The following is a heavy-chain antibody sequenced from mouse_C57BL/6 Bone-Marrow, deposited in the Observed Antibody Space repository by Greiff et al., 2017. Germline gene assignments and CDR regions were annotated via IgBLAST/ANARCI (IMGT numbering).Heavy chain of an antibody. V-gene: IGHV1-55*01. D-gene: IGHD1-1*01. CDR2: IYRGSGST. J-gene: IGHJ2*01. CDR3: AILFITTVVATDY. Sequence: VQLQQPGAELVKPGASVKMSCKASGYTFTSYWITWVKQRPGQGLEWIGDIYRGSGSTNYNEKFKSKATLTVDTSSSTAYMQLSSLTSEDSAVYYCAILFITTVVATDYWGQGTTLTVDS. CDR1: GYTFTSYW.